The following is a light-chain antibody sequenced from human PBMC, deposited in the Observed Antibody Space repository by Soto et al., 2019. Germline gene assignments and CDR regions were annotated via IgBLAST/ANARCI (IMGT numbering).Light chain of an antibody. CDR1: SSDVGAYNY. V-gene: IGLV2-8*01. CDR3: SSYAGFNNFV. J-gene: IGLJ1*01. CDR2: EVT. Sequence: QSALTQPPSASGSPGQSVTISCTGTSSDVGAYNYVSWYQQHPGKSPKLMIDEVTNRPSGVPDRFSASNSGNTASLTVSGLQADDEAEYCCSSYAGFNNFVFGTGTQLTVL.